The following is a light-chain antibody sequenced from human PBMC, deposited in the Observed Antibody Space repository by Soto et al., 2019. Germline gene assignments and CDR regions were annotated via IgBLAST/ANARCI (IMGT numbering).Light chain of an antibody. CDR3: QERHTSGT. CDR1: QSISKY. J-gene: IGKJ2*01. Sequence: DIQMTQSPSSLSASVGDRVTITCRSSQSISKYLSWYQQKPGKAPNLLIYAASSLQSGVPSRFSGSGSGTNFTLTISSLLPEDFATYFCQERHTSGTFGQGTKLEI. CDR2: AAS. V-gene: IGKV1-39*01.